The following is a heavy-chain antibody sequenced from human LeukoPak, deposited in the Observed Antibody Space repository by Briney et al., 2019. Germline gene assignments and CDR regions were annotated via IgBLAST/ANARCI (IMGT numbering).Heavy chain of an antibody. D-gene: IGHD4/OR15-4a*01. CDR1: GFTFSSYS. CDR3: ASGAHFDYYYYYMDV. CDR2: ISSSSSYI. V-gene: IGHV3-21*01. J-gene: IGHJ6*03. Sequence: GGSLRLSCAASGFTFSSYSMNCVRQAPGKGLEWVSSISSSSSYIYYADSVKGRFTISRDNAKNSLYLQMNSLRAEDTAVYYCASGAHFDYYYYYMDVWGKGTTVTVSS.